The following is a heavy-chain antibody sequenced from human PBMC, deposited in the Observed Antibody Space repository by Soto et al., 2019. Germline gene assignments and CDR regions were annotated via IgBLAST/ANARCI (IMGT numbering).Heavy chain of an antibody. J-gene: IGHJ6*04. CDR3: AKMIAAAAARWYYYGMDV. CDR2: ISSNGGST. Sequence: PGGSLRLSCSASGFTFSSYAMHWVRQAPGKGLEYVSAISSNGGSTYYADSVKGRFTISRDNSKNTLYLQMSSLRAEDTAVYYCAKMIAAAAARWYYYGMDVCGKGTTVTVSS. CDR1: GFTFSSYA. V-gene: IGHV3-64D*08. D-gene: IGHD6-13*01.